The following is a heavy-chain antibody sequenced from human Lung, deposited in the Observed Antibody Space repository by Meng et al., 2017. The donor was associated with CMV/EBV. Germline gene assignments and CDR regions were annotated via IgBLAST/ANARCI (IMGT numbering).Heavy chain of an antibody. Sequence: QVQLGQSGAEVKKPGASVKVSCKASGYTFTSYAMNWVRQAPGQGLEWMGWINTNTGNPTYAQGFTGRFVFSLDTSVSTAYLQISSLKAEDTAVYYCARETLGYCSSTSCYIGPPDYWGQGTLVTVSS. CDR1: GYTFTSYA. D-gene: IGHD2-2*01. V-gene: IGHV7-4-1*02. CDR2: INTNTGNP. J-gene: IGHJ4*02. CDR3: ARETLGYCSSTSCYIGPPDY.